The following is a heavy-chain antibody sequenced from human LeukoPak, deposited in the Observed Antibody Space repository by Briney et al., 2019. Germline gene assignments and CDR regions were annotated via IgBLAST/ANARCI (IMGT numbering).Heavy chain of an antibody. CDR1: GFTIKYYW. D-gene: IGHD4-23*01. CDR2: IKEDKTEE. Sequence: GGSLRLSCAASGFTIKYYWMSWVRQAPGKGLEWVAHIKEDKTEEYYVDSVRGRFTISKDDAKSYVYLQMSSLTAEDTAVYYCVRAGWELDYWGQGAPVIVSS. J-gene: IGHJ4*02. CDR3: VRAGWELDY. V-gene: IGHV3-7*01.